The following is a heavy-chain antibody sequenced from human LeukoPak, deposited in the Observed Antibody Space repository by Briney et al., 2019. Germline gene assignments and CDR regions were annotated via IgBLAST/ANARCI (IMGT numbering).Heavy chain of an antibody. CDR2: ISSSGSTI. CDR3: AVGKKYQLPFDY. Sequence: GGSLRLSCAASGFTFSDYYMSWIRQAPGEGLEWVSYISSSGSTIYYADSVKGRFTVSRDNAKNSLYLQMNSLRAEDTAVYYCAVGKKYQLPFDYWGQGTLVTVSS. V-gene: IGHV3-11*01. J-gene: IGHJ4*02. CDR1: GFTFSDYY. D-gene: IGHD2-2*01.